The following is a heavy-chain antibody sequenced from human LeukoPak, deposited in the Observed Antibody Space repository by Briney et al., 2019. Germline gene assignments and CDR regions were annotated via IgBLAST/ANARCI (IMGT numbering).Heavy chain of an antibody. D-gene: IGHD4-17*01. Sequence: PGRSLRLSCAASGFTFDGYAMHWVRQVPGKGLEWVSGINWNSGSIGYADSVKGRFTISRDNSQNTLHLDMKSLRDEDTAIYYCVKDRAQHLRHYYYYGMDVWGQGTTVTVSS. V-gene: IGHV3-9*01. J-gene: IGHJ6*02. CDR2: INWNSGSI. CDR3: VKDRAQHLRHYYYYGMDV. CDR1: GFTFDGYA.